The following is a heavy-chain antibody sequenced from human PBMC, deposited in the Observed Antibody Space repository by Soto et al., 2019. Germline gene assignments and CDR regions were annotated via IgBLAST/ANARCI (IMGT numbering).Heavy chain of an antibody. D-gene: IGHD1-26*01. CDR2: INHSGST. J-gene: IGHJ6*02. CDR3: ATNYGGNYYYGMDV. V-gene: IGHV4-34*01. CDR1: GGSFSDYY. Sequence: QVQLQQWGAGLLKPSETLSLTCAVYGGSFSDYYWSWIRQPPGKGLEWIGEINHSGSTNYNPSLKGRVTISVDTSKTQCALRVSSVTAADTAVYYCATNYGGNYYYGMDVWGQGTTVTVSS.